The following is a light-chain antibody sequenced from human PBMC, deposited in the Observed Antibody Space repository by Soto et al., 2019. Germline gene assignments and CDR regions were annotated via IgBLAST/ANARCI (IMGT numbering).Light chain of an antibody. V-gene: IGKV2-28*01. CDR3: MQALQTSFT. J-gene: IGKJ4*01. CDR2: LGS. Sequence: DIVMTQSPLSLPVTPGEPASISCRSSQSLLHSNGYNYLDWYLQKPGQSPQLLIYLGSNRASGVPDRFSGSGSGTDFTRKISRVEAEDVGVYYCMQALQTSFTFGGGTKVEIK. CDR1: QSLLHSNGYNY.